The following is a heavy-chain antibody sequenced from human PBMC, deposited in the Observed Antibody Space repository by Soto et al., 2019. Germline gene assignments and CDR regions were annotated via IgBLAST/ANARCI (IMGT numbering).Heavy chain of an antibody. CDR3: ARDLLGTEPESAFDF. J-gene: IGHJ3*01. CDR1: GYPFTNYG. D-gene: IGHD3-16*01. CDR2: ISAYNGNT. V-gene: IGHV1-18*01. Sequence: ASVKVCFKTSGYPFTNYGISFVRQAPGQGPEWMGWISAYNGNTNYAQKLQGRVTMTTDTSTSTAYMELRSLRSDDTAMYYCARDLLGTEPESAFDFWGQGTMVTFSS.